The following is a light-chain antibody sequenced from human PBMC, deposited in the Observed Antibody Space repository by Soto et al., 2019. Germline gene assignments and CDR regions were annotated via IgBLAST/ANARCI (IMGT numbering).Light chain of an antibody. CDR3: QQRYSTPFT. CDR1: QSISSY. Sequence: DIQMTQSPSSLSASVGDRVTITCRASQSISSYLNWYQQKPGKAPKLLIYAASSLQSGVPSRFSGSGSGTDCTLTISSLQPEDFANYYFQQRYSTPFTFGPGTKVDI. J-gene: IGKJ3*01. CDR2: AAS. V-gene: IGKV1-39*01.